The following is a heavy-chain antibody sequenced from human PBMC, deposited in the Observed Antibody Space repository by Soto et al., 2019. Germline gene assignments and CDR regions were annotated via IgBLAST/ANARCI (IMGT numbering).Heavy chain of an antibody. CDR3: ARLARYDIMTGYYSWFAP. J-gene: IGHJ5*02. CDR1: GYTFTGYY. CDR2: INPNSGAT. D-gene: IGHD3-9*01. V-gene: IGHV1-2*02. Sequence: GASVKVSCKASGYTFTGYYMHWVRQAPGQGLEWMGWINPNSGATNYAQKFQGSVTMTRDSSISTAYMELSRLRSDDTAVYYCARLARYDIMTGYYSWFAPWGKATQVTVTS.